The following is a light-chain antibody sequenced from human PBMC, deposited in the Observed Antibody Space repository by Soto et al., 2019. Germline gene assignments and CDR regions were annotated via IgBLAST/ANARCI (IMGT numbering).Light chain of an antibody. J-gene: IGLJ3*02. Sequence: QLVLTQSPSASASLGASVKLTCTLSSGHSSYAIAWHQQQPEKGPRYLMTLNGDGSHSKGDGIPDRFSGSSSGAERYLTISSLQSEDEADYYCQTWGTGTWVFGGGTKLTVL. CDR3: QTWGTGTWV. CDR2: LNGDGSH. CDR1: SGHSSYA. V-gene: IGLV4-69*01.